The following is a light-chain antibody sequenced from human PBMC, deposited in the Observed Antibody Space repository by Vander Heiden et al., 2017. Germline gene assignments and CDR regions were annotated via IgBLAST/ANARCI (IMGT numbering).Light chain of an antibody. J-gene: IGKJ2*01. CDR3: QQYGSSPPMYT. V-gene: IGKV3-20*01. CDR2: GAS. CDR1: QSVSSSY. Sequence: IVLTQSPGTLSLSPGERATLSCRASQSVSSSYLAWYQQKPGQAPRLLIYGASSRATGSPDRFSGSGSGTDFTLTISRLEPEDFAVYYCQQYGSSPPMYTFGQGTKLEIK.